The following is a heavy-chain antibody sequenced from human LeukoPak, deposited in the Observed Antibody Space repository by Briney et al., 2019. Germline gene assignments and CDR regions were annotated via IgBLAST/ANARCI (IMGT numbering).Heavy chain of an antibody. CDR1: GGSINGYY. J-gene: IGHJ6*01. Sequence: PSETLSLTCTVSGGSINGYYWSWIRQPPGKGLEWIGYIYYSGSTIYNPSLKSRVTISVDTSKNQFSLKLSSVTAADTAVYYCARTTLQYMGYAMDVWGQGITVTVSS. V-gene: IGHV4-59*01. D-gene: IGHD5-24*01. CDR2: IYYSGST. CDR3: ARTTLQYMGYAMDV.